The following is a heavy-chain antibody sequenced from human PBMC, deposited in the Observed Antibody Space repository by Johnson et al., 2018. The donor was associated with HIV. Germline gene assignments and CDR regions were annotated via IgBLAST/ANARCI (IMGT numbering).Heavy chain of an antibody. CDR2: IRYDGSNK. J-gene: IGHJ3*02. V-gene: IGHV3-30*02. CDR3: AKDRTAMVLFDI. D-gene: IGHD5-18*01. Sequence: QVQLVESGGGVVQPGGSLRLSCAASGFTFSSYGMHWVRQAPGKGLEWVAFIRYDGSNKYYADSVKGRFTISRDNSKNMLYLQMNSLRAEDTAVYYCAKDRTAMVLFDIWGQGTMVTVSS. CDR1: GFTFSSYG.